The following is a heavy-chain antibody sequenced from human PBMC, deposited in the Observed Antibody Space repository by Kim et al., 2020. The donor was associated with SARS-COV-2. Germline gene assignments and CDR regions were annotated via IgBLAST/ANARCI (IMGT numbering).Heavy chain of an antibody. Sequence: ASVKVSCKASGYTFTTYGITWVRQAPGQGLEWMGWISAYNGNTNYSQKLQGRVTMTTDTSTTTAYMELRSLRSDDTAVYYCARDTRCLEWLSGTGVWGQGTTVTVSS. D-gene: IGHD3-3*01. V-gene: IGHV1-18*04. CDR2: ISAYNGNT. CDR3: ARDTRCLEWLSGTGV. J-gene: IGHJ6*02. CDR1: GYTFTTYG.